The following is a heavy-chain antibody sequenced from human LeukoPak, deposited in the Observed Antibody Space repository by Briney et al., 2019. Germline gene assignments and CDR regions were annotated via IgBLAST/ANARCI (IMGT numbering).Heavy chain of an antibody. CDR1: GFTFTDSA. CDR2: ISTSGGDT. Sequence: GGSLRLSCAASGFTFTDSAMTWVRQAPGKGLEWVSAISTSGGDTIYTDSVKDRFTISRDNSKNTLYLQMNSLRAEDTAIYYCAKGGSYAPLDYWGQETLVSVSS. D-gene: IGHD1-26*01. V-gene: IGHV3-23*01. J-gene: IGHJ4*02. CDR3: AKGGSYAPLDY.